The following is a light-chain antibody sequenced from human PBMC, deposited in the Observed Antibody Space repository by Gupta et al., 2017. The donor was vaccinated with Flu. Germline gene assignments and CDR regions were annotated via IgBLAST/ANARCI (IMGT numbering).Light chain of an antibody. J-gene: IGLJ3*02. CDR2: DEG. CDR3: QIWDTSSNLPA. CDR1: HLQSTT. Sequence: SSMLTPPPSVSVAPGPPARLIRRGNHLQSTTLHWYQQKPGQDPVMVVYDEGDRPSGMPERCSGATSGSTATLNTSGVEAGDAADYYCQIWDTSSNLPAFGGGTRLTVL. V-gene: IGLV3-21*02.